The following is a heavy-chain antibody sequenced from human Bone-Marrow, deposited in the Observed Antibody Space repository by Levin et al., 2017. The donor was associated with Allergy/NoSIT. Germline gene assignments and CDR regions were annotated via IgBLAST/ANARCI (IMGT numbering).Heavy chain of an antibody. J-gene: IGHJ3*02. CDR2: IDPSDSYT. Sequence: GESLKISCKGSGYSFTSYWISWVRQMPGKGLEWMGRIDPSDSYTNYSPSFQGHVTISADKSISTAYLQWSSLKASDTAMYYCASAQSASDAFDIWGQGTMVTVSS. CDR3: ASAQSASDAFDI. CDR1: GYSFTSYW. V-gene: IGHV5-10-1*01.